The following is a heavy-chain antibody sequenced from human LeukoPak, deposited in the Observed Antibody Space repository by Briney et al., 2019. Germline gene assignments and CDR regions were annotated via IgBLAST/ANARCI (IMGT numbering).Heavy chain of an antibody. CDR1: GFTFSRFW. CDR2: INEDGSEA. V-gene: IGHV3-7*01. CDR3: ARREWLRHERTGYYAFDA. Sequence: GGSLRLSCAASGFTFSRFWMSWVRQAPDKGLEWVANINEDGSEAYYVDSVKGRFTISRDNPKNSVSLQMNSLRAEDTAPYYCARREWLRHERTGYYAFDAWGQGTLVTVSS. D-gene: IGHD1-26*01. J-gene: IGHJ5*02.